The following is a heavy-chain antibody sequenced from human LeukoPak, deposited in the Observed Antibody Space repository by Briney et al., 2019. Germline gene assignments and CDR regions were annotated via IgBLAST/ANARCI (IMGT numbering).Heavy chain of an antibody. CDR3: ARDWRGYSYGNFDY. Sequence: ASVKVSCRASGYTFTSYGISWVRQAPGQELEWMGWISAYNGNTNYAQKLQGRVTMTTDTSTSTAYMELRSLRSDDTAVYYCARDWRGYSYGNFDYWGQGTLVTVSS. J-gene: IGHJ4*02. CDR1: GYTFTSYG. D-gene: IGHD5-18*01. CDR2: ISAYNGNT. V-gene: IGHV1-18*04.